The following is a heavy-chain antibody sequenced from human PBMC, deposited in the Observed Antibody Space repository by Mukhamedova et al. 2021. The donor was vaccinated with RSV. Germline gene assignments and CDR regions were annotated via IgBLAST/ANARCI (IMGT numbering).Heavy chain of an antibody. CDR2: IYKSGSA. Sequence: GGSTSSGDYYWSWIRQPPGKGLEWIGTIYKSGSAYYNPSLKSRVTISVDTSKNQISLNLNYVTATDTAVYYCARKEAGTMLESWG. CDR1: GGSTSSGDYY. J-gene: IGHJ5*01. V-gene: IGHV4-30-4*08. CDR3: ARKEAGTMLES. D-gene: IGHD1-7*01.